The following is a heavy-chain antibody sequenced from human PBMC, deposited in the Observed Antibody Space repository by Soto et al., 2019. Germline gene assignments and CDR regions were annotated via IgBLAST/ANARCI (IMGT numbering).Heavy chain of an antibody. V-gene: IGHV5-51*01. J-gene: IGHJ6*02. CDR1: GYSFTSYW. Sequence: GESLKISCKGSGYSFTSYWIGWVRQMPGKGLEWMGIIYPGDSDTRYSPSFQGQVTISADKSISTAYLQWSSLKASDTAMYYCARQARPYYDSSGYPGPIMFYGMDVWGQGTTVTVSS. CDR3: ARQARPYYDSSGYPGPIMFYGMDV. D-gene: IGHD3-22*01. CDR2: IYPGDSDT.